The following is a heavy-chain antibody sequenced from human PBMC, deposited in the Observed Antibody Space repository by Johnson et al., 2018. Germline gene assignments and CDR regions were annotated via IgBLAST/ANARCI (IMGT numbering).Heavy chain of an antibody. D-gene: IGHD6-19*01. J-gene: IGHJ3*02. CDR3: AKDRGSAGLDAFDI. CDR1: GFTFDDYA. CDR2: ISWNSGSI. V-gene: IGHV3-9*01. Sequence: VQLVQSGGGLVQPGRYLRLSCAASGFTFDDYAMHWVRQAPGKGLEWVSGISWNSGSIGYADSVKGRFTISRDNAKNSLYLQMNSLRAEDTALYYCAKDRGSAGLDAFDIWGQGTMVTVSS.